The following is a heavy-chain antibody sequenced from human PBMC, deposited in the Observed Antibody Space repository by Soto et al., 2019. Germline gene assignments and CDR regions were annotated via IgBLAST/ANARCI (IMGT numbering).Heavy chain of an antibody. V-gene: IGHV3-30*18. CDR1: GFTFSHYG. J-gene: IGHJ4*02. Sequence: QVQVVESGGGVVQPGRSLRLSCEASGFTFSHYGMHCVRQSPGKGLEWVAGISNAGNDEYYIDSVKGRFTNSRDNPKNTLYRPMNTLNTEDTAMYYCAKDIKNGRNHLGADYGGRGTLVTVSS. CDR2: ISNAGNDE. D-gene: IGHD1-26*01. CDR3: AKDIKNGRNHLGADY.